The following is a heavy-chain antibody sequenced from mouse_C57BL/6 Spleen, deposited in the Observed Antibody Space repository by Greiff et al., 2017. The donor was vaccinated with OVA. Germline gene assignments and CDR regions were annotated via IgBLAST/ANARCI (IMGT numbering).Heavy chain of an antibody. CDR3: ARELNWDWFAY. Sequence: QVQLQQPGAELVRPGSSVKLSCKASGYTFTSYWMDWVKQRPGQGLEWIGNIYPSDSETHYNQKFKDKATLTVDNSSSTAYMQLSSLTSEDSAVYYCARELNWDWFAYWGQGTLVTVSA. D-gene: IGHD4-1*01. V-gene: IGHV1-61*01. CDR2: IYPSDSET. J-gene: IGHJ3*01. CDR1: GYTFTSYW.